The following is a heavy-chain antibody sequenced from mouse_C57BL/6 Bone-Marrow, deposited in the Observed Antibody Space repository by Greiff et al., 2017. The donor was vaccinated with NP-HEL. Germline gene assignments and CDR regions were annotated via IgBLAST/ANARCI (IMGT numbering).Heavy chain of an antibody. Sequence: DVMLVESGEGLVKPGGSLKLSCAASGFTFSSYAMSWVRQTPEKRLEWVAYISSGGDYIYYADTVKGRFTISRDNARNTLYLQMSSLKSEDTAMYYCTRDADLLWYYYAMDYWGQGTSVTVSS. CDR3: TRDADLLWYYYAMDY. CDR1: GFTFSSYA. J-gene: IGHJ4*01. D-gene: IGHD2-1*01. CDR2: ISSGGDYI. V-gene: IGHV5-9-1*02.